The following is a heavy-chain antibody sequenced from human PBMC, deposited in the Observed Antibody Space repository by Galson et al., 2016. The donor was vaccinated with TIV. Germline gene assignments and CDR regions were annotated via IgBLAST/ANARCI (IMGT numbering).Heavy chain of an antibody. V-gene: IGHV3-66*02. Sequence: SLRLSCAVSGSTFTDSYMTWVRQAPGKGLEWVSLISDGGNTYYPDSVKGRFTISRDNSTNTLYLQMNGLRAEDTAVYYCARDRVVDATYYHYYYGMDVLGQGTEVTVSS. J-gene: IGHJ6*02. CDR3: ARDRVVDATYYHYYYGMDV. CDR2: ISDGGNT. CDR1: GSTFTDSY. D-gene: IGHD1-26*01.